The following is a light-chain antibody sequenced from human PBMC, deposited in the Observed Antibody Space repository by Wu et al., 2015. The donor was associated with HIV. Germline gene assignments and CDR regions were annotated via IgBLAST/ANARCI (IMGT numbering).Light chain of an antibody. CDR1: QSIKSN. V-gene: IGKV1-8*01. CDR3: QQYDTYPLT. J-gene: IGKJ4*01. Sequence: AIRMTQSPSSLSASTGDRITLTCRASQSIKSNLTWYQQKPGKAPELLIYSASTLQSGVTSRFSGSGSGTDFILTISCLQSEDFATYYCQQYDTYPLTFGGGTKVEIK. CDR2: SAS.